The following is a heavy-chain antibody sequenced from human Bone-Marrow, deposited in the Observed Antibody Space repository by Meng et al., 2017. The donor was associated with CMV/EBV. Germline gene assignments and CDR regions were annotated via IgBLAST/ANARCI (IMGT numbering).Heavy chain of an antibody. Sequence: SETLSLTCTVSGGSISSYYWSWIRQPPGKGLEWIGEINHSGSTNYNPSLKSRVTISVDTSKNQFSLKLSSVTAADTAVYYCARGGVPAAILYYYYYYGMDVWGQGPTVTVSS. J-gene: IGHJ6*02. D-gene: IGHD2-2*02. CDR3: ARGGVPAAILYYYYYYGMDV. CDR1: GGSISSYY. CDR2: INHSGST. V-gene: IGHV4-34*01.